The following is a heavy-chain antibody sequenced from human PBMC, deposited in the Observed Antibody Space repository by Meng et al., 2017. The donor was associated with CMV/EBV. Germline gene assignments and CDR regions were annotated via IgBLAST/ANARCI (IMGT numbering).Heavy chain of an antibody. CDR3: ARGQYGGNSRQVYFDY. Sequence: QGQPQQWGAGLLTPSQPLSLTCAVYGGSFSGYDWSWIRQPPGKGLEWIGEINHSGSTNYNPSLKSRVTISVDTSKNQFSLKLSSVTAADTAVYYCARGQYGGNSRQVYFDYWGQGTLVTVSS. D-gene: IGHD4-23*01. CDR2: INHSGST. J-gene: IGHJ4*02. CDR1: GGSFSGYD. V-gene: IGHV4-34*01.